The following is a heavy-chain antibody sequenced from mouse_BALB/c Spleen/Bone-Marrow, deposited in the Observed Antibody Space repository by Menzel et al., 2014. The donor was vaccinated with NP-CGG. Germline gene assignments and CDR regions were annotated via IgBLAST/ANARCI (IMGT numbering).Heavy chain of an antibody. V-gene: IGHV14-3*02. Sequence: VQLQQPGAELVKPGASVKLSCTASGFNIXDTYMHWVKQRPEQGLEWIGRIDPANGNTKYDPKFQGKATITADTSSNTAYLQLSSLTSEDTAVYYCARWEYYAMDYWGQGTSVTVPS. J-gene: IGHJ4*01. CDR2: IDPANGNT. CDR3: ARWEYYAMDY. D-gene: IGHD4-1*01. CDR1: GFNIXDTY.